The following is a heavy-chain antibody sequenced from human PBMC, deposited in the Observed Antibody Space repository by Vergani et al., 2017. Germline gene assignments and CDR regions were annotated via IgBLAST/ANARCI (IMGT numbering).Heavy chain of an antibody. Sequence: QVQVQESGPGLVKPSETLSLTCSVSGGSISSYYWSWIRQPPWKGLEWIGYIYYSGRTNYNPSLKSRVTISADTSKNQFSLKLSSVTAADTAVYYCARETGDGWFDPWGQGTLVTVSS. CDR2: IYYSGRT. J-gene: IGHJ5*02. CDR1: GGSISSYY. CDR3: ARETGDGWFDP. D-gene: IGHD7-27*01. V-gene: IGHV4-59*01.